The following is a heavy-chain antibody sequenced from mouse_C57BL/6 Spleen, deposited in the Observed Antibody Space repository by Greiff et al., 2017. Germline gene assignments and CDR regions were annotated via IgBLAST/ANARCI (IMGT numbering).Heavy chain of an antibody. CDR3: ARHENYYGSSRYWYFDV. CDR1: GYTFTEYT. Sequence: QVQLQQSGAELVKPGASVKLSCKASGYTFTEYTIHWVKQRSGQGLEWIGWFYPGSGSIKYNEKFKDKATLTADKSSSTVYMELSILTSEDSAVYFWARHENYYGSSRYWYFDVWGTGTTVTVSS. CDR2: FYPGSGSI. D-gene: IGHD1-1*01. V-gene: IGHV1-62-2*01. J-gene: IGHJ1*03.